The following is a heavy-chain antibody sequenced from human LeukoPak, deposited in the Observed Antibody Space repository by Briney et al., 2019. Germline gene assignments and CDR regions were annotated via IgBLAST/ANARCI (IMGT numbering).Heavy chain of an antibody. V-gene: IGHV1-2*02. J-gene: IGHJ4*02. Sequence: ASVKVSCKASGYTFTSYGISWVRQAPGQGLEWMGWINPNSGGTNYAQKFQGRVTMTRDTSISTAYMELSRLRSDDTAVYYCARDRRANGVRYFYWGQGTLVTVSS. CDR2: INPNSGGT. D-gene: IGHD2-8*01. CDR1: GYTFTSYG. CDR3: ARDRRANGVRYFY.